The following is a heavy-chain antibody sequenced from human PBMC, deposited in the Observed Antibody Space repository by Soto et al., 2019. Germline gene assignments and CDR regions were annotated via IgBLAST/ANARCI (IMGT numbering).Heavy chain of an antibody. J-gene: IGHJ4*02. V-gene: IGHV3-23*01. D-gene: IGHD3-10*01. CDR2: ISGSGGST. Sequence: EVQLLESGGGLVQPGGSLRLYCAASGVTFSRYAMSWVHQAPGKGLEWGSAISGSGGSTYYADSVKGRFTSPRDNSKNTMYLQMNSLRAEDTAVDYCAKDALWFGSHSDYWGQGALVTVSS. CDR1: GVTFSRYA. CDR3: AKDALWFGSHSDY.